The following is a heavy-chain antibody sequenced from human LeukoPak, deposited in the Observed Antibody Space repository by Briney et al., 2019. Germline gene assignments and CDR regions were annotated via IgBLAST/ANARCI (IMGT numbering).Heavy chain of an antibody. CDR3: ATPLYCSSTSCTDY. V-gene: IGHV1-24*01. J-gene: IGHJ4*02. CDR2: FDPEDGET. CDR1: GYTFTSYD. D-gene: IGHD2-2*01. Sequence: GASVKVSCKASGYTFTSYDINWVRQATGQGLEWMGGFDPEDGETIYAQKFQGRVTMTEDTSTDTAYMELSSLRSEDTAVYYCATPLYCSSTSCTDYWGQGTLVTVSS.